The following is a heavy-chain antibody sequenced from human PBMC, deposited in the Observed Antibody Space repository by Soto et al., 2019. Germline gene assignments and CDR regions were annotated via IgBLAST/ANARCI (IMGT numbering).Heavy chain of an antibody. CDR2: IYHSGST. CDR3: AREVTMVRGVTIRGGMDV. V-gene: IGHV4-4*02. D-gene: IGHD3-10*01. CDR1: GGSIISSNW. Sequence: SETLSLTCAVSGGSIISSNWWSCVRQPPGKGLEWIGEIYHSGSTNYNPSLKSRVTISVDKSKNQFSLKLSSVTAADTAVYYCAREVTMVRGVTIRGGMDVWGQGTTVTVSS. J-gene: IGHJ6*02.